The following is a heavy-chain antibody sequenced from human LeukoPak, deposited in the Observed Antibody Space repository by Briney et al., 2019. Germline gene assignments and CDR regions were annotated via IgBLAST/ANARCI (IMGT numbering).Heavy chain of an antibody. CDR3: ASLLRYFTDY. Sequence: GRSLRLSCAASGFTYSSYAMHWVRQAPGKGLEWVAVISYDGSNKYYADSVKGRFTISRDNSKNTLYLQMNSLRAEDTAVYYCASLLRYFTDYWGQGTLVTVSS. J-gene: IGHJ4*02. CDR1: GFTYSSYA. D-gene: IGHD3-9*01. V-gene: IGHV3-30*04. CDR2: ISYDGSNK.